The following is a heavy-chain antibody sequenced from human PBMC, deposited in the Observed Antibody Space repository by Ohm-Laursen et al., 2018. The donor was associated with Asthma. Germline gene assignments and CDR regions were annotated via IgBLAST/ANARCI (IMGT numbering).Heavy chain of an antibody. CDR2: IKSKTDGGTT. CDR3: TTDRYYDYIWGSYRRFWDAFDI. D-gene: IGHD3-16*02. V-gene: IGHV3-15*01. CDR1: GFTFSNAW. J-gene: IGHJ3*02. Sequence: SLRLSCAASGFTFSNAWMSWVRQAPGKGLEWVGRIKSKTDGGTTDYAAPVKGRFTISRDDSKNTLYLQMNSLKTEDTAVYYCTTDRYYDYIWGSYRRFWDAFDIWGQGTMVTVSS.